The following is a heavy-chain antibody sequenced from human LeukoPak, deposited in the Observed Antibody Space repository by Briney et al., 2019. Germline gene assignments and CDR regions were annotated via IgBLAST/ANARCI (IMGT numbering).Heavy chain of an antibody. J-gene: IGHJ4*02. D-gene: IGHD5-18*01. CDR3: ARGRGYSYGRFDY. V-gene: IGHV4-34*01. Sequence: SETLSLTCAVYGGSFSGYYWSWIRQPPGKGLEWIGEINHSGSTNYNPSLKSRVTISVDTSKNQFSLKLSSGTAADTAVYYCARGRGYSYGRFDYWGQGTLVTVSS. CDR2: INHSGST. CDR1: GGSFSGYY.